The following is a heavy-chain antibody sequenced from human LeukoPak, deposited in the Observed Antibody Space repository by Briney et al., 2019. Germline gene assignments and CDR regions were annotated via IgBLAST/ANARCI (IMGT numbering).Heavy chain of an antibody. D-gene: IGHD2-2*01. CDR2: VYYNGDT. Sequence: SETLSLTCTVSGASITRGYYWGWIRQPPGKGLEWIGSVYYNGDTYYNPSLKSRLTISVDTSKNQFSLRLSTETAADTAVYYCARADGDIVVVPAAPAWFDPWGQGTLVTVSS. J-gene: IGHJ5*02. CDR3: ARADGDIVVVPAAPAWFDP. CDR1: GASITRGYY. V-gene: IGHV4-39*01.